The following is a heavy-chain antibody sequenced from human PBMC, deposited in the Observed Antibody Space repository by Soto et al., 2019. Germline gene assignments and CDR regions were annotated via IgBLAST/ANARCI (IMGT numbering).Heavy chain of an antibody. CDR1: GFTFSSYD. CDR3: ARVIRYYDFWSGYYLSYYYYYMDV. V-gene: IGHV3-13*01. D-gene: IGHD3-3*01. Sequence: GGSLRLSCAASGFTFSSYDMHWVRQATGKGLEWVSAIGTAGDTYYPGSVKGRFTISRENAKNPLYLQMNSLRAGDTAVYYCARVIRYYDFWSGYYLSYYYYYMDVWGKGTTVTVSS. CDR2: IGTAGDT. J-gene: IGHJ6*03.